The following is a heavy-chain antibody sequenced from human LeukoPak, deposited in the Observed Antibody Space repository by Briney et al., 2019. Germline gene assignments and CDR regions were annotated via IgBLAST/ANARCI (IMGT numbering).Heavy chain of an antibody. J-gene: IGHJ5*01. D-gene: IGHD2-2*02. CDR2: INWNGDST. Sequence: GGSLRLSCAASGFTFDDYGMSWVRQAPGKGLEWVSGINWNGDSTGYADSVKGRFTISRDNAKNSLYLQMNSLRAEDTALYYCARWRAYCSSVRCYKENWFDSWGQGTLVTVSS. CDR1: GFTFDDYG. V-gene: IGHV3-20*04. CDR3: ARWRAYCSSVRCYKENWFDS.